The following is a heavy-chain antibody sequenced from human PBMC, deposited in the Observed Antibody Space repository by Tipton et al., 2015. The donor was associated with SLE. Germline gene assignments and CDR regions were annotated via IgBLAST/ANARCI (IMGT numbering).Heavy chain of an antibody. D-gene: IGHD3-3*01. Sequence: TLSLTCAVYDGSPSGYFWCWIRQSPGKGLEWVGEINHSGSTKYSSSLRSRVTISVDTFKNQFSLKLRSVTASDVAVYYCARGSYDLSPTGVSPNPRYFDYWGQGTLVTVSS. CDR2: INHSGST. V-gene: IGHV4-34*01. CDR3: ARGSYDLSPTGVSPNPRYFDY. J-gene: IGHJ4*02. CDR1: DGSPSGYF.